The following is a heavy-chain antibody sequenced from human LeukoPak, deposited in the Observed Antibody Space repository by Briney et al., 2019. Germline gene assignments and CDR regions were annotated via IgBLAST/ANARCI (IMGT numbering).Heavy chain of an antibody. J-gene: IGHJ4*02. CDR1: GYTFTSYD. V-gene: IGHV1-46*01. CDR2: INPSGGST. Sequence: ASVKVSCKASGYTFTSYDINWVRQATGQGLEWMGIINPSGGSTSYAQKFQGRVAMTRDTSTSTVYMELSSLRSEDTAVYYCARGRGFEYYFDYWGQGTLVTVSS. CDR3: ARGRGFEYYFDY. D-gene: IGHD3-10*01.